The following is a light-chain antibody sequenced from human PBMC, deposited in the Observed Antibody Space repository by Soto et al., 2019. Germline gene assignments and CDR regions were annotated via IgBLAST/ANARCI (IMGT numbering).Light chain of an antibody. J-gene: IGKJ4*01. CDR1: QSLVHRDGNTY. Sequence: DVVLTQSPLSLPVSPGQTASISCRSSQSLVHRDGNTYFSWYHQRQGQSPRSLIEKIFDRDSGVPDRFRGSWSGTDCRLTISKLQPEDFETYFCQQSKTFPLTFGGGTKVDIK. CDR2: KIF. V-gene: IGKV2-30*02. CDR3: QQSKTFPLT.